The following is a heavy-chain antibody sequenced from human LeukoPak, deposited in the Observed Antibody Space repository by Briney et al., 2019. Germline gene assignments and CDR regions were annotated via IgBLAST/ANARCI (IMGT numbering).Heavy chain of an antibody. CDR1: GGSISSGGYY. D-gene: IGHD3-3*01. V-gene: IGHV4-31*03. J-gene: IGHJ6*02. Sequence: SETLSLTCTVSGGSISSGGYYWSWIRQHPGKGLEWIGYIYYSGSTYYNPSLKSRVTISVDTSKNQFSLKLSSVTAADTAVYYCARGYGSTTIFGVVINYGMDVWGQGTTVTVSS. CDR2: IYYSGST. CDR3: ARGYGSTTIFGVVINYGMDV.